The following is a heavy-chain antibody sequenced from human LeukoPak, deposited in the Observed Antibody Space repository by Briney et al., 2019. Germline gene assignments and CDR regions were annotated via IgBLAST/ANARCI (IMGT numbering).Heavy chain of an antibody. CDR1: GGSISSYY. D-gene: IGHD2-15*01. V-gene: IGHV4-4*07. CDR3: AREGRSSTPGY. CDR2: ISSSGST. J-gene: IGHJ4*02. Sequence: PSETLSLTCTVSGGSISSYYWSWIRQPAGKGLEWIGRISSSGSTDYNPSLKSRVTMSVDTSKTQFSLKLSSVTAADTAVYYWAREGRSSTPGYWGQGTLVTAPS.